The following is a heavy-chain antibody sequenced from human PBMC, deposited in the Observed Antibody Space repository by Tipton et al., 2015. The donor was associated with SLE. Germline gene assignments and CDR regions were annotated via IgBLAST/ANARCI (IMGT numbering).Heavy chain of an antibody. CDR3: AGAWQGYCSGGTCYVLDY. D-gene: IGHD2-15*01. CDR1: GDSISGGSYF. CDR2: VYDSGRT. V-gene: IGHV4-61*01. J-gene: IGHJ4*02. Sequence: TLSLTCTVSGDSISGGSYFCTWIRQPPGRGLEWIGCVYDSGRTNYNPSLKRRVTISLDTSKNQFSLKLRSVTAADTAVYYCAGAWQGYCSGGTCYVLDYWGQGTLVTVSS.